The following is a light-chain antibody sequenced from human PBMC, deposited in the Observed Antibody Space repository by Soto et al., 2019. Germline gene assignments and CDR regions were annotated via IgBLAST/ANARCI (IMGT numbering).Light chain of an antibody. J-gene: IGLJ2*01. Sequence: QSALTQPASVSGSPGQSITISCTGTSSDVGGYNYVSWYQQHPGKDPKLMIYEGSKRPSGVSNRFSGSKSGNTASLTISGLQAEDEADYYCCSYAGSNVVFGGGTKLTV. V-gene: IGLV2-23*01. CDR2: EGS. CDR3: CSYAGSNVV. CDR1: SSDVGGYNY.